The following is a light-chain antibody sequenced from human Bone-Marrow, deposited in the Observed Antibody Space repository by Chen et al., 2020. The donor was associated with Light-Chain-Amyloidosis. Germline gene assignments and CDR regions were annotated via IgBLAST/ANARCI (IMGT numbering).Light chain of an antibody. CDR2: LGS. CDR1: QSLLHFNGYNY. CDR3: MQALQTSFT. Sequence: DIVMPQSPLSLPVTPGEPASISCRSSQSLLHFNGYNYLEWYLQKPGQSPQLLIYLGSNRASGVPDRFSGSGSGTDFTLKISRVEAEDVGVYYCMQALQTSFTFGPGTKVDIK. V-gene: IGKV2-28*01. J-gene: IGKJ3*01.